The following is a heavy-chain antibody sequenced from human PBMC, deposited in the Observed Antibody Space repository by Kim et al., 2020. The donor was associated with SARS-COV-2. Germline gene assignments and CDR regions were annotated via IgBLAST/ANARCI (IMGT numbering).Heavy chain of an antibody. J-gene: IGHJ6*02. V-gene: IGHV1-18*04. CDR2: ISAYNGNT. Sequence: ASVKVSCKASGYTFTSYGISWVRQAPGQGLEWMGWISAYNGNTNYAQKLQGRVTMTTDTSTSTAYMELRSLRSDDTAVYYCARALTHYYDSSGYYSPRTDYYYGMDVWGQGTTVTVSS. CDR1: GYTFTSYG. D-gene: IGHD3-22*01. CDR3: ARALTHYYDSSGYYSPRTDYYYGMDV.